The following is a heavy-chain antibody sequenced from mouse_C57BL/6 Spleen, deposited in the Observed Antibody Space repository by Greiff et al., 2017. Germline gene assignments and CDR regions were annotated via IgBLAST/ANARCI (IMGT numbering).Heavy chain of an antibody. CDR3: ARWSNYIAY. D-gene: IGHD2-5*01. J-gene: IGHJ3*01. CDR2: IDPSDSYT. Sequence: QVQLQQPGAELVKPGASAKLSCKASGYTFTSYWMQWVKQRPGQGLEWIGEIDPSDSYTNYNQKFKGKATLTVDTSSSTAYMQLSSLTSEDSAVYYCARWSNYIAYWGQGTLVTVSA. CDR1: GYTFTSYW. V-gene: IGHV1-50*01.